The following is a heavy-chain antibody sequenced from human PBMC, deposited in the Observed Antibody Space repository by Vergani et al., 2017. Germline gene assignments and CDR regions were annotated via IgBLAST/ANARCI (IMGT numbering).Heavy chain of an antibody. Sequence: QVQLVQSGAEVKKPGASVKVSCKASGYTFTGYYMHWVRQAPGQGLEWMGWINHNSGGTNYAQKFQGRVTMTRDTSISTAYMELSKLRYDDPAVYYCARRPYVRQGYSCGWGYNRFDPWGQGTLVIVSS. CDR2: INHNSGGT. V-gene: IGHV1-2*02. CDR1: GYTFTGYY. D-gene: IGHD6-19*01. J-gene: IGHJ5*02. CDR3: ARRPYVRQGYSCGWGYNRFDP.